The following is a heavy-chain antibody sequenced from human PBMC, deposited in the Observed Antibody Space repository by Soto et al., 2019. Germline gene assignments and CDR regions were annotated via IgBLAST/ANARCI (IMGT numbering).Heavy chain of an antibody. Sequence: GVPMRLHCAASGFTFSSYAMSWISQTPGKGLEWVSAISGSGGSTYYADSVKGRFTISRDNSKNTLYLQMNSLRAEDTAVYYCAKPPSIAARGGAFDIWGQGTMVTVSS. J-gene: IGHJ3*02. CDR1: GFTFSSYA. D-gene: IGHD6-6*01. CDR3: AKPPSIAARGGAFDI. V-gene: IGHV3-23*01. CDR2: ISGSGGST.